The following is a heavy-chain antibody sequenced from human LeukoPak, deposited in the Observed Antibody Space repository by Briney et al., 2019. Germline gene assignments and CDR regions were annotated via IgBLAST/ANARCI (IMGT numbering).Heavy chain of an antibody. CDR2: ISSSSSYI. CDR1: GFTFSSYS. CDR3: AVSGGYCSGGSCYSGWFDP. J-gene: IGHJ5*02. D-gene: IGHD2-15*01. V-gene: IGHV3-21*01. Sequence: GGSLRLSCAASGFTFSSYSMNWVRQAPGKGLEWVSSISSSSSYIYYADSVKGRFTISRDNAKNSLYLQMNSLRAEDTAVYYCAVSGGYCSGGSCYSGWFDPWGQGTLVAVSS.